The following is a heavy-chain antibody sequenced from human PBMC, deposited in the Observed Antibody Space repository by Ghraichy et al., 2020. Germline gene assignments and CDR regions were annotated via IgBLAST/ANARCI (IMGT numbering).Heavy chain of an antibody. D-gene: IGHD3-10*01. CDR1: GFTFSSYS. CDR2: INSSSATI. J-gene: IGHJ6*02. CDR3: ARRLSPPGEYYYYYAMDV. V-gene: IGHV3-48*01. Sequence: GGSLRLSCTASGFTFSSYSMNWVRQAPGKGLEWVSYINSSSATIYYSDSVKGRFTISRDNAKNSLYLQMNSLRAEDTAVYYCARRLSPPGEYYYYYAMDVWGQGTTVTVSS.